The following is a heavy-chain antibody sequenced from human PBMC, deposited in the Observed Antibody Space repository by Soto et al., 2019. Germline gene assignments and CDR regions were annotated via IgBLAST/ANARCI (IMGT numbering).Heavy chain of an antibody. V-gene: IGHV3-9*01. CDR2: ISWNSGSI. D-gene: IGHD2-2*01. CDR1: GFTFDDYA. Sequence: EVQLVESGGGLVQPGRSLRLSCAASGFTFDDYAMHWVRQAPGKGLEWVSGISWNSGSIGYADPVKGRFTISRDNAKNSLYLQMNSLRAEDTALYYCAKDTGSSTSNTYFDYWGQGTLVTVSS. CDR3: AKDTGSSTSNTYFDY. J-gene: IGHJ4*02.